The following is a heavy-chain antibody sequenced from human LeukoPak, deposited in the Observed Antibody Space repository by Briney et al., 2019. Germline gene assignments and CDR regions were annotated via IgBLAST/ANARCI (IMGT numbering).Heavy chain of an antibody. D-gene: IGHD5-12*01. CDR1: GFTFSNAW. CDR2: IKSKTGGGTT. CDR3: TTDRVVATIWGYYYYGMDV. J-gene: IGHJ6*04. V-gene: IGHV3-15*01. Sequence: PGGSLRLSCAASGFTFSNAWMSWVRQAPGKGLEWVGRIKSKTGGGTTDYAAPVKGRFTISRDDSKNTLYLQMNSLKTEDTAVYYCTTDRVVATIWGYYYYGMDVWGKGTTVTVSS.